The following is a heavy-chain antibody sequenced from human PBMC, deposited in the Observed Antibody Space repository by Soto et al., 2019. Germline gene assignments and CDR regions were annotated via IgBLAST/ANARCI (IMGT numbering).Heavy chain of an antibody. CDR2: IIPIFGTA. CDR1: GGTFSNYA. J-gene: IGHJ4*02. V-gene: IGHV1-69*01. CDR3: ARVESYYYDSSGSFLFDY. Sequence: QVQLVQSGAEVKKPGSSVKVSCKASGGTFSNYAISWVRQAPGQGLEWMGGIIPIFGTANYAQKFQGRVTITADESTSTAYMELSSLRSEDTAVYYCARVESYYYDSSGSFLFDYWGQGTLVTVSS. D-gene: IGHD3-22*01.